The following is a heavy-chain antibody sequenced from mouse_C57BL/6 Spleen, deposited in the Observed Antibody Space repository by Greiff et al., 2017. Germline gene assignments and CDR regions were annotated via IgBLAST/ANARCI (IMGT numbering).Heavy chain of an antibody. CDR2: IYPGDGDT. Sequence: QVQLKQSGPELVKPGASVKISCKASGYAFSSSWMNWVKQRPGKGLEWIGRIYPGDGDTNYNGKFKGKATLTADKSSSTAYMQLSSLTSEDSAVYFCARATTEYFDVWGTGTTVTVSS. CDR3: ARATTEYFDV. V-gene: IGHV1-82*01. D-gene: IGHD1-1*01. J-gene: IGHJ1*03. CDR1: GYAFSSSW.